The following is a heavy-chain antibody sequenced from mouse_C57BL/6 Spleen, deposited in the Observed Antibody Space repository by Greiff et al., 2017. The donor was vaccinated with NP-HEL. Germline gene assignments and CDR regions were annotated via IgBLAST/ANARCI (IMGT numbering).Heavy chain of an antibody. V-gene: IGHV2-2*01. CDR1: GFSLTSYG. D-gene: IGHD2-4*01. CDR2: IWSGGST. CDR3: ARIPLDSRFAY. J-gene: IGHJ3*01. Sequence: VQLQQSGPGLVQPSQSLSITCTVSGFSLTSYGVHWVRQSPGKGLEWLGVIWSGGSTDYNAAFISRLSISKDNSKSQVFFKMNSLQADDTAIYYCARIPLDSRFAYWGQGTLVTVSA.